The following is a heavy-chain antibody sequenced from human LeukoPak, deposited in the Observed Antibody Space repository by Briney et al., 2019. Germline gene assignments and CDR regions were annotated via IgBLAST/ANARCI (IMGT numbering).Heavy chain of an antibody. D-gene: IGHD6-19*01. V-gene: IGHV3-48*01. Sequence: PGGSLRLSCAASGFTFSNYGMNWVRQAPGKGLEWVSYISSSSGTLYYADSVKGRFTISRDNAKHSLYLQMNSLRAEDTAVYYCAREGSGWLVDYWGQGTLVTVSS. CDR2: ISSSSGTL. J-gene: IGHJ4*02. CDR1: GFTFSNYG. CDR3: AREGSGWLVDY.